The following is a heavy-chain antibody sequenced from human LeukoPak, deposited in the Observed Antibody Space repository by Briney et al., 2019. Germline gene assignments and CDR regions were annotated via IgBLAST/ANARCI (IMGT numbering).Heavy chain of an antibody. CDR3: VRHIYAITGRPFDY. D-gene: IGHD2-8*01. CDR2: LHCGGRT. V-gene: IGHV4-39*01. CDR1: GGSVSSSSYY. Sequence: SETLSLTCSVSGGSVSSSSYYWAWIRQPPGKGLEWIGSLHCGGRTYYNPSLRGRVTLSVDTSKNQFSLKLTSVAAANPARYYCVRHIYAITGRPFDYWGQGTLVTVSS. J-gene: IGHJ4*02.